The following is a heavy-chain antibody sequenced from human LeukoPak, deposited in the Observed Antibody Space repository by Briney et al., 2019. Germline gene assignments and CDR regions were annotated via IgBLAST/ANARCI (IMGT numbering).Heavy chain of an antibody. CDR3: ARGPGSMVRGVIDY. Sequence: QPGRSLRLSCAASGFTFSSYAMHWVRQAPGKGLEWVAVISYDGSNKYYADSVKGRFTISRDNSKNTLYLQMNSLRAEDTAVYYCARGPGSMVRGVIDYWGQGTLVTVSS. CDR1: GFTFSSYA. D-gene: IGHD3-10*01. J-gene: IGHJ4*02. V-gene: IGHV3-30-3*01. CDR2: ISYDGSNK.